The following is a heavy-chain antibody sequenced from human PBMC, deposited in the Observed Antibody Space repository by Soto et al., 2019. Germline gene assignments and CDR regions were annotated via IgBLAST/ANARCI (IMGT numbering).Heavy chain of an antibody. J-gene: IGHJ6*02. CDR1: LAGDSISVSGDSTNNHY. V-gene: IGHV4-59*11. Sequence: SSETRSLTCTLAGDSISVSGDSTNNHYWSCVRQPPGKGMAWIGCVNESGGTTQTPSLKSRLTMSADTSKYQFSLPLGSVTAADTAIYSGARAMGEWGTYYYYIGLDVWGQGTRGTVS. CDR3: ARAMGEWGTYYYYIGLDV. D-gene: IGHD3-16*01. CDR2: VNESGGT.